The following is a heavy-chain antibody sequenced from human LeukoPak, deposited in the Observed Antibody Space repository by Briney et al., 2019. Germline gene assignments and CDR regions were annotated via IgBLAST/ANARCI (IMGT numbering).Heavy chain of an antibody. D-gene: IGHD2-15*01. CDR3: AREGDLVVVAATGGGFDY. Sequence: ASVKVSCKALGYTFTAYYIHWVRQAPGQGLEWMGWINPNSGGTNYAQKFQGRVTMTRDTSISTAYMELSRLRSDDTAVYYCAREGDLVVVAATGGGFDYWGQGTLVTVSS. J-gene: IGHJ4*02. CDR1: GYTFTAYY. CDR2: INPNSGGT. V-gene: IGHV1-2*02.